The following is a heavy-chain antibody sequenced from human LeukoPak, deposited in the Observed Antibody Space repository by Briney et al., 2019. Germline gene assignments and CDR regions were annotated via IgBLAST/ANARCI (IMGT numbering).Heavy chain of an antibody. Sequence: GGSLRLSCAASGFTFSSYGMHWVRQAPGKGLEWVAVIWYDGSNKYYADSVKGRFTISRDNSKNTLYLQMNSLRAEGTAVYYCARGGNYDSRLDYWGQGTLVTVSS. CDR3: ARGGNYDSRLDY. V-gene: IGHV3-33*01. CDR2: IWYDGSNK. J-gene: IGHJ4*02. CDR1: GFTFSSYG. D-gene: IGHD3-22*01.